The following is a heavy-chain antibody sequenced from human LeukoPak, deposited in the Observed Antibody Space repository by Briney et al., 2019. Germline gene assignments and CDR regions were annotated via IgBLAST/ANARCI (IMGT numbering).Heavy chain of an antibody. CDR3: ANNMTTVTAFDY. CDR2: ISGSGGST. J-gene: IGHJ4*02. Sequence: GGSLRLSCAASGFTFISYAMSWVRQAPGKGLEWVSTISGSGGSTYYAESVKGRFTFSRDNSKNTLYLQMNSMRADDTAVYYCANNMTTVTAFDYWGQGTLVTVSS. V-gene: IGHV3-23*01. D-gene: IGHD4-17*01. CDR1: GFTFISYA.